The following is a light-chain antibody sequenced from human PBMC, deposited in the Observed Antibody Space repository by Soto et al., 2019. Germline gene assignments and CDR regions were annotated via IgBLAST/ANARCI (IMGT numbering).Light chain of an antibody. Sequence: QSVLTQPTSVSGAPGQRVTISCTGSSSNIGAGYDVHWYQQLPGTAPKLLIYGNSNRPSGVPDRFSGSKSGTSASLAITGLQAEDEADYYCQSYDSSRLVVFGGGTKLTVL. CDR1: SSNIGAGYD. CDR3: QSYDSSRLVV. CDR2: GNS. V-gene: IGLV1-40*01. J-gene: IGLJ2*01.